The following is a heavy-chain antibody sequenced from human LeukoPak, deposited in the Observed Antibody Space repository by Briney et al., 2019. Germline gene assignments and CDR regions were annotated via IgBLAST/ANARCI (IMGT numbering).Heavy chain of an antibody. CDR3: ARDLKYEGTGLVH. CDR1: GFTVSSTF. J-gene: IGHJ4*02. D-gene: IGHD3/OR15-3a*01. CDR2: IYTGGYT. Sequence: LRPPSAASGFTVSSTFMTWIPQPPGQGLDWVSVIYTGGYTDYADSVKGRFTISRDNSRNTVDLQMNSLTAEDTAVYYCARDLKYEGTGLVHWGQGTLVTVSS. V-gene: IGHV3-66*01.